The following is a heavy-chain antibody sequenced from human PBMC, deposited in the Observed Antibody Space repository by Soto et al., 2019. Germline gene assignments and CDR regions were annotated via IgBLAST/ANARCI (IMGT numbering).Heavy chain of an antibody. D-gene: IGHD3-16*01. CDR3: ARHMGGNHYYYGMDV. CDR1: GGTFSSYA. CDR2: IIPIFGTA. V-gene: IGHV1-69*12. J-gene: IGHJ6*02. Sequence: QVQLVQSGAEVKKPGSSVKVSCKASGGTFSSYAISWVRQAPGQGLEWMGGIIPIFGTADYEQKFQGRVTITADESTSTAYMDLSSLRSEDTAVYYCARHMGGNHYYYGMDVWGQGTTVTVSS.